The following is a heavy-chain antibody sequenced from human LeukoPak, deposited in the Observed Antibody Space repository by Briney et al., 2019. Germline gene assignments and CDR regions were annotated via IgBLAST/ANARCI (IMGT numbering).Heavy chain of an antibody. CDR2: IYYSGST. D-gene: IGHD5-24*01. V-gene: IGHV4-39*07. CDR1: GGSISSSSYY. J-gene: IGHJ4*02. Sequence: SETLSLTCTVSGGSISSSSYYWGWIRQPPGKGLEWIGSIYYSGSTYYNPSLKSRVTISVDTSKNQFSLKLSSVTAADTAVYYCAIGWLQFDYWGQGTLVTVSS. CDR3: AIGWLQFDY.